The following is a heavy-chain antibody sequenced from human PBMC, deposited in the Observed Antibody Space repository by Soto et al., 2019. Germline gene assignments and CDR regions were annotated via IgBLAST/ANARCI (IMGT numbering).Heavy chain of an antibody. V-gene: IGHV1-2*02. J-gene: IGHJ4*02. CDR1: GYTFTGYY. CDR3: AREEQTGANYYLDY. Sequence: AAVKVSCKASGYTFTGYYIHWVRQAPGQGLEWMGSISPHSGGPNYAQRFQGRVTMTRDTSMTTVYMEMSGLTSDDTAVYYCAREEQTGANYYLDYWGQVTLVTVS. D-gene: IGHD7-27*01. CDR2: ISPHSGGP.